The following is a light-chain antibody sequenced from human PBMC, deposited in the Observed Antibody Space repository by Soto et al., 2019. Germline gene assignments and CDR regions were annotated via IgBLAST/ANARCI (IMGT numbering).Light chain of an antibody. Sequence: DIQMTQSPSTLSASVGDRVTITCRASQSISSWLAWYQQKAGKAPKLLIYKASSLESGVPARFXGSGAGTEFTLTISSLQPDDFATYYCQQYNSYPPYTFGQGTKLEIK. CDR1: QSISSW. CDR2: KAS. CDR3: QQYNSYPPYT. V-gene: IGKV1-5*03. J-gene: IGKJ2*01.